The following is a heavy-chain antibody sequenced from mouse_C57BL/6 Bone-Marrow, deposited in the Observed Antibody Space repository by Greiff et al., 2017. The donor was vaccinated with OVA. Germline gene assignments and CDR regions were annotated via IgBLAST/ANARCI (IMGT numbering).Heavy chain of an antibody. CDR2: ISSGGSYT. Sequence: EVPVVESGGDLVKPGGSLKLSCAASGFTFSSYGMSWVRQTPDKRLEWVATISSGGSYTYSPDSVKGRFTISRDNAKNTLYLPMSSLKSEDTAMDYCARRDYDEEFAYWGQGTLVTVSA. CDR3: ARRDYDEEFAY. CDR1: GFTFSSYG. J-gene: IGHJ3*01. D-gene: IGHD2-4*01. V-gene: IGHV5-6*01.